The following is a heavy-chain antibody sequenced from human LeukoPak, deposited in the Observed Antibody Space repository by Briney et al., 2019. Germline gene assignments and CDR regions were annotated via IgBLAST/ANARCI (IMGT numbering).Heavy chain of an antibody. CDR3: ARGHYGLDV. CDR1: GFTSSDHY. V-gene: IGHV3-11*01. CDR2: IGLSGATI. Sequence: GGSLRLSCAASGFTSSDHYMSWIRQAPGKGLEWVSYIGLSGATIYYADSVKGRFTISRDNAKSSLYLQMNSLRAEDTAVYYCARGHYGLDVWGQGTTVTVSS. J-gene: IGHJ6*02.